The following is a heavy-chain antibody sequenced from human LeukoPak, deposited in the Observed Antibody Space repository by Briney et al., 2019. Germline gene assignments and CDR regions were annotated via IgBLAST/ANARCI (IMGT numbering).Heavy chain of an antibody. CDR2: INHSGST. V-gene: IGHV4-34*01. D-gene: IGHD6-13*01. CDR3: ARGSSSWSY. Sequence: SETLSLTCAVSGGSFSGYYWSWIRQPPGKGLEWIGEINHSGSTNYNPSLKSRVTISVDTSKNQFSLKLSSVTAADTAVYYCARGSSSWSYWGQGTLVTVSS. J-gene: IGHJ4*02. CDR1: GGSFSGYY.